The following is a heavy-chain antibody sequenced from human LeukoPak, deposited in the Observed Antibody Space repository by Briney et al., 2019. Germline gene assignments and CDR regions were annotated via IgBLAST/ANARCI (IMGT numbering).Heavy chain of an antibody. D-gene: IGHD2-2*01. V-gene: IGHV1-46*01. J-gene: IGHJ6*04. CDR3: ARDGILVVPAAMGYYYGMDV. Sequence: ASVKVSCKASGYTFTSYYMHWVRQAPGQGLEWMAIINPSGGSTSYAQKFQGRVTMTRDTSTSTVYMELSSLRSEDTAVYYCARDGILVVPAAMGYYYGMDVWGKGTTVTVSS. CDR2: INPSGGST. CDR1: GYTFTSYY.